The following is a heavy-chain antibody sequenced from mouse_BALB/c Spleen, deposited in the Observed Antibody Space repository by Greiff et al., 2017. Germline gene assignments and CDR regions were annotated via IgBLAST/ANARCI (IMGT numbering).Heavy chain of an antibody. CDR1: GYTFTSYW. Sequence: QVQLQQPGAELVKPGASVKLSCKASGYTFTSYWMHWVKQWPGQGLEWIGEINPSNGRTNYNEKFKSKATLTVDKSSSTAYMQLSSLTSEDSAVYYCARDSGGSSIYAMDYWGQGTSVTVSS. CDR2: INPSNGRT. CDR3: ARDSGGSSIYAMDY. V-gene: IGHV1S81*02. D-gene: IGHD1-1*01. J-gene: IGHJ4*01.